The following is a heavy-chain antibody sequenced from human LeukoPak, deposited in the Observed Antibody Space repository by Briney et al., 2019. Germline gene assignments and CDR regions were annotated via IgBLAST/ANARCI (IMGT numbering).Heavy chain of an antibody. CDR2: INHSGST. CDR3: ARGLTLRRGGSSGLDY. V-gene: IGHV4-34*01. D-gene: IGHD3-22*01. CDR1: GGSFSGYY. J-gene: IGHJ4*02. Sequence: SETLSLTCAVYGGSFSGYYWSWIRQPPGKGPEWIGEINHSGSTNYNPSLKSRVTISVDTSKNQFSLKLSSVTAADTAVYYCARGLTLRRGGSSGLDYWGQGTLVTVSS.